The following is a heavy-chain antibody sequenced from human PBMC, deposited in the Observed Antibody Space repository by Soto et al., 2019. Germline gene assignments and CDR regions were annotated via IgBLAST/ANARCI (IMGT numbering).Heavy chain of an antibody. V-gene: IGHV4-30-2*01. CDR3: ARAGGLGAVAVDY. J-gene: IGHJ4*02. Sequence: QLQLQESGSGLVKPSQTLSLTCAVSGGSISSGGNSWSWIRQPPGKGLEWIGYIYRSGSTYYNTSLKSRVTISVDRSKNQFSLTLSSVTAADTAVYYCARAGGLGAVAVDYWGQGTLVTVSS. CDR2: IYRSGST. CDR1: GGSISSGGNS. D-gene: IGHD6-19*01.